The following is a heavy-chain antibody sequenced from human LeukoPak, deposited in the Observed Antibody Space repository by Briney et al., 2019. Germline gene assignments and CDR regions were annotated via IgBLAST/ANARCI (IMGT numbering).Heavy chain of an antibody. CDR3: ARDSPGGYDYVWGSYRYTFDY. D-gene: IGHD3-16*02. CDR1: GYTFTGYY. V-gene: IGHV1-8*02. Sequence: ASVKVSCKASGYTFTGYYMHWVRQATGQGLEWMGWMNPNSGNTGYAQKFQGRVTMTRNTSISTAYMELSSLRSEDTAVYYCARDSPGGYDYVWGSYRYTFDYWGQGTLVTVSS. CDR2: MNPNSGNT. J-gene: IGHJ4*02.